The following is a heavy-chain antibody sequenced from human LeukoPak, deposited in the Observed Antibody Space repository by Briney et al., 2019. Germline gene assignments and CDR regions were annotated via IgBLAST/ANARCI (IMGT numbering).Heavy chain of an antibody. CDR3: TTTIFGRGGY. Sequence: PGGSLRLSCAASGFTFSSYAMSWVRQAPGKGLEWVGRIRSKTEGGTADYAAAVKGRFTISRDDSKNTLYVQIHSLKTEDTAVYYCTTTIFGRGGYWGQGTLVTVSS. CDR2: IRSKTEGGTA. CDR1: GFTFSSYA. J-gene: IGHJ4*02. D-gene: IGHD3-3*01. V-gene: IGHV3-15*01.